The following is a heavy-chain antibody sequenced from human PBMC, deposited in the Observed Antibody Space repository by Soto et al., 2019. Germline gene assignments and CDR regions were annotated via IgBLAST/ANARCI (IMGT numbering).Heavy chain of an antibody. J-gene: IGHJ6*03. CDR3: AKDLVAAAGTVYYYYYYMDV. CDR1: GFTFSSYG. CDR2: ISYDGSNK. Sequence: GGSLRLSCAASGFTFSSYGMHWVRQAPGKGLEWVAVISYDGSNKYYADSVKGRFTISRDNSKNTLYLQMNSLRAEDTAVYYCAKDLVAAAGTVYYYYYYMDVWGKGTTVTVSS. V-gene: IGHV3-30*18. D-gene: IGHD6-13*01.